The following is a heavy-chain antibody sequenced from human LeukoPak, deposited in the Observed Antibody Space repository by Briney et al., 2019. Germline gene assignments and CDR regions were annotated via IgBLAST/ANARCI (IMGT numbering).Heavy chain of an antibody. D-gene: IGHD2-21*01. Sequence: SETLSPTCTVSGGSISSYYWSWIRQPPGKGLEWIGYIYYSGSTNYNPSLKSRVTISVDTSKNQFSLKLSSVTAADTAVYYCARLAYGYYFDYWGQGTLDTVSS. V-gene: IGHV4-59*08. CDR2: IYYSGST. J-gene: IGHJ4*02. CDR3: ARLAYGYYFDY. CDR1: GGSISSYY.